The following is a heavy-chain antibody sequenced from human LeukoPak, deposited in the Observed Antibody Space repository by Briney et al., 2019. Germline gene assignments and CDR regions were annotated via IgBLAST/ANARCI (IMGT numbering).Heavy chain of an antibody. CDR2: ISSSSSTI. Sequence: PGGSLRLSCAASGFTFSSYSMNWVRQAPGKGLEWVSYISSSSSTIYYADSVKGRFTISRDNAKNSLYLQMNSLRAEDTAVYYCARGIPTVTTTWDYWGQGTLVTVSS. J-gene: IGHJ4*02. D-gene: IGHD4-17*01. V-gene: IGHV3-48*01. CDR1: GFTFSSYS. CDR3: ARGIPTVTTTWDY.